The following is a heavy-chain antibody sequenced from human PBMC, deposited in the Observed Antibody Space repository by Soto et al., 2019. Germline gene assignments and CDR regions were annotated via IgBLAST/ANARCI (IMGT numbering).Heavy chain of an antibody. CDR2: IYYSGST. J-gene: IGHJ6*02. D-gene: IGHD6-13*01. V-gene: IGHV4-59*08. CDR1: GGSISSYY. CDR3: ARRAAAGTNYYYYYGMDV. Sequence: PSETLSLTCTGSGGSISSYYWSWIRQPPGKGLEWIGYIYYSGSTNYNPSLKSRVTISVDPSKNQFSLKLSSVTAADTAVYYCARRAAAGTNYYYYYGMDVWGQGTTVTVSS.